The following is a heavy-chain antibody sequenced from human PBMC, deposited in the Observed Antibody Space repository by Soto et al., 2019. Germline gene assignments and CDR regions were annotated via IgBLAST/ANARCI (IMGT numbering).Heavy chain of an antibody. J-gene: IGHJ6*02. D-gene: IGHD6-6*01. CDR2: IDPSDSYT. CDR1: GYSFTSYW. Sequence: PGESLKISWKGSGYSFTSYWISWVRQMTGKGLEWMGRIDPSDSYTNYSPSFQGHVTISADKSISTAYLQWSSLKASDTAMYYCARHVVPLKIDSGASIAARGMDVWGQGTTVTVSS. V-gene: IGHV5-10-1*01. CDR3: ARHVVPLKIDSGASIAARGMDV.